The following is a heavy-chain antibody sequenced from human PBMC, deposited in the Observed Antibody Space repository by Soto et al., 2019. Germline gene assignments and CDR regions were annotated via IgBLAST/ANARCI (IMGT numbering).Heavy chain of an antibody. CDR2: INHSGRV. CDR3: STRAYDTNGYYRFDP. J-gene: IGHJ5*01. Sequence: PETLSLTCAVYGGSFSGHSWTWIRQSPGKGLEWIGDINHSGRVNYSPSLKSRVTISLDTSKNQFSLTLSAVTAADTAMYYCSTRAYDTNGYYRFDPWGQGALVTVSS. D-gene: IGHD3-22*01. V-gene: IGHV4-34*01. CDR1: GGSFSGHS.